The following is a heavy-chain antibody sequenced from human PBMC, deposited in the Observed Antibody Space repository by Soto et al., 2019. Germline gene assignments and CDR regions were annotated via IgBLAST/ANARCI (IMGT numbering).Heavy chain of an antibody. J-gene: IGHJ4*02. CDR2: ISYDGSNK. V-gene: IGHV3-30*18. CDR3: AKAPPSAWYFDY. CDR1: GFTFSSYG. Sequence: GGSLRLSCAASGFTFSSYGMHWVRQAPGKGLEWVAVISYDGSNKYYADSVKGRFTISRDNSKNTLYLQMNSLRAEDTAVYYCAKAPPSAWYFDYWGQGTLVTVSS. D-gene: IGHD3-10*01.